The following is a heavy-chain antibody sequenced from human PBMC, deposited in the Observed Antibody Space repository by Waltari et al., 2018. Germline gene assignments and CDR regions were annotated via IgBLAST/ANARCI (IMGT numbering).Heavy chain of an antibody. CDR2: IYHSGST. V-gene: IGHV4-38-2*01. Sequence: QVQLQESGPGLVKPSETLSLTCAVSGYSISSGSYWGWFRQPPGKGLEWIGSIYHSGSTYYNPSLKSRVTISVDTSKNQFSLKLSSVTAADTAVYYCAKAPYYYYGMDVWGQGTTVTVSS. J-gene: IGHJ6*02. CDR3: AKAPYYYYGMDV. CDR1: GYSISSGSY.